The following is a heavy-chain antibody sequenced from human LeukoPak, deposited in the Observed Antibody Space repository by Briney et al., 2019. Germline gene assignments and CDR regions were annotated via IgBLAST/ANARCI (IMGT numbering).Heavy chain of an antibody. CDR3: AKVDILTGYSIDY. J-gene: IGHJ4*02. V-gene: IGHV3-23*01. D-gene: IGHD3-9*01. CDR2: ISGSGGST. CDR1: GFTFRSYA. Sequence: GGSLRLSYAASGFTFRSYAMSWVRQAPGKGLEWVSAISGSGGSTYYATSVKGRFTISRDNSKTPLYLQMNSLRAEDTAVYYCAKVDILTGYSIDYWGQGTLVTVSS.